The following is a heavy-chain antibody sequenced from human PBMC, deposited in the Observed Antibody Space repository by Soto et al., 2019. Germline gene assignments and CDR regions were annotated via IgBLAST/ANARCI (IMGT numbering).Heavy chain of an antibody. V-gene: IGHV1-69*13. J-gene: IGHJ4*02. Sequence: SVKVSCKASGGTFSSYAISWVRQAPGQGLEWMGGIIPIFGTANYAQKFQGRVTITADESTSTAYMELSSLRSEDTAVYYCARAGSGSYYAQKLYYFDYWGQGTLVTVSS. CDR2: IIPIFGTA. CDR3: ARAGSGSYYAQKLYYFDY. CDR1: GGTFSSYA. D-gene: IGHD1-26*01.